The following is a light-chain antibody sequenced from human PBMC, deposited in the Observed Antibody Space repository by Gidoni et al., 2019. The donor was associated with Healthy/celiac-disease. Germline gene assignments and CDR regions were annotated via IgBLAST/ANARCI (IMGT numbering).Light chain of an antibody. CDR2: GAS. CDR1: QSVSSSY. CDR3: QQYGSSPFT. V-gene: IGKV3-20*01. J-gene: IGKJ3*01. Sequence: EIVLTQTPGTLSLSPGERATLSCRASQSVSSSYLAWYQQKPGQAPSLLIYGASSRATGIPDRFSGSGSGTDFTLTISRLEPEDFAVYYCQQYGSSPFTFXPXTKVDI.